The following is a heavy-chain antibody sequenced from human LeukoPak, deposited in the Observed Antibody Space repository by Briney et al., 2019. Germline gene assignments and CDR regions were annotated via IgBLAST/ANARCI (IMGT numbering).Heavy chain of an antibody. Sequence: GGSLRLSCAASGFTFSSAAMTWVRQAPGKGLEWDSTITGSDDKTYYADSVKGRFTISRDYSKNALHLQMSSLRVEDTAIYYCAKGPQLNSGYHPDYWGQGTLVTVSS. CDR2: ITGSDDKT. J-gene: IGHJ4*02. V-gene: IGHV3-23*01. CDR1: GFTFSSAA. D-gene: IGHD3-22*01. CDR3: AKGPQLNSGYHPDY.